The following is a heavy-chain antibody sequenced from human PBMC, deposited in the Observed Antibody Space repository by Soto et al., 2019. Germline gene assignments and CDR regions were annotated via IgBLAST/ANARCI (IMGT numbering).Heavy chain of an antibody. D-gene: IGHD3-10*01. Sequence: GGSLRLSCAASGFTFSDHYMDWVRQAPGKGLEWVSYISSSSSTIYYADSVKGRFTTSRDNAKNSLYLQMNSLRDEDTAVYYCARDYYGSGSYSWVPIDYWGQGTLVTVSS. J-gene: IGHJ4*02. CDR1: GFTFSDHY. V-gene: IGHV3-48*02. CDR3: ARDYYGSGSYSWVPIDY. CDR2: ISSSSSTI.